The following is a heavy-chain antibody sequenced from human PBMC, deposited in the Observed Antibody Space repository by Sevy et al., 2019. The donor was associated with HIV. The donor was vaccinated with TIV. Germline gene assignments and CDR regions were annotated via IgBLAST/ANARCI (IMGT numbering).Heavy chain of an antibody. CDR3: AKWDADRRWFFDY. CDR1: GFTFSSYN. J-gene: IGHJ4*02. CDR2: ISSSSSYV. D-gene: IGHD1-26*01. Sequence: GGSLRLSCAASGFTFSSYNMNWVRQAPGKGLEWVSSISSSSSYVYHADSVKGRFTISRDNAKNSLYLQMNSLRAEDTAVYYCAKWDADRRWFFDYWAQGTLVTVSS. V-gene: IGHV3-21*06.